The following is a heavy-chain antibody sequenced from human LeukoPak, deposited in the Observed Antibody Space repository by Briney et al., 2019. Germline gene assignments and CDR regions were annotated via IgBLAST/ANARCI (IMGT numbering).Heavy chain of an antibody. CDR3: ANGGSTTGKKPVDY. CDR1: GFTFSSYA. CDR2: ISGSGGST. D-gene: IGHD1-1*01. V-gene: IGHV3-23*01. J-gene: IGHJ4*02. Sequence: GGSLRLSCAASGFTFSSYAMSWVRQAPGKGLEWVSAISGSGGSTYYADSVKGRFTISRDNSKNTLYLQMNSLRAEDTAVYYCANGGSTTGKKPVDYWGQGTLVTVSS.